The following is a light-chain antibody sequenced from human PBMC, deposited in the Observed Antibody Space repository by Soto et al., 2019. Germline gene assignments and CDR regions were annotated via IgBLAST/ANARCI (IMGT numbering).Light chain of an antibody. CDR2: GAS. J-gene: IGKJ2*01. V-gene: IGKV3-15*01. CDR3: QQYNNGPQDT. Sequence: EIVMTQSPATLSVSPGERATLSCRASQSVSSNLAWYQQKPGQAPRLLIYGASTRATGIPARFSGSGSGTEFTLTISSLQSEDFAVYYCQQYNNGPQDTFGQGTKLEIK. CDR1: QSVSSN.